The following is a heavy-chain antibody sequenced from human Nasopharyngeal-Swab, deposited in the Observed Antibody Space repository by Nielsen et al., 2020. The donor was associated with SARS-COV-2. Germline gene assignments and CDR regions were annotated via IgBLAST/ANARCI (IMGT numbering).Heavy chain of an antibody. V-gene: IGHV3-23*01. D-gene: IGHD2-21*01. CDR3: AKAPYLRGLDV. CDR1: GLSFISYA. Sequence: GRSLSLSCAASGLSFISYAMSWVRHAPGKGVEWVALIIESGDTTYYADSVNDRFTISRDNSKNTLYLQMNSLRVEDTALYYCAKAPYLRGLDVWGQGTTVTVSS. J-gene: IGHJ6*02. CDR2: IIESGDTT.